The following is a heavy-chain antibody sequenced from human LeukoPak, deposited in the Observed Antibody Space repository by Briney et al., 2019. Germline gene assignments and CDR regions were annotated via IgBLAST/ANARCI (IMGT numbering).Heavy chain of an antibody. J-gene: IGHJ4*02. Sequence: SETLSLTCSVSGGSVSRTYYSWGWIRQPPGKGLEWIGSIDYRGGTHFSPSLESRVTISVDTSQNQFSLRLMSVTAADTGAYYCARQELWFRSWGQGTLVTVSS. V-gene: IGHV4-39*01. D-gene: IGHD3-16*01. CDR2: IDYRGGT. CDR1: GGSVSRTYYS. CDR3: ARQELWFRS.